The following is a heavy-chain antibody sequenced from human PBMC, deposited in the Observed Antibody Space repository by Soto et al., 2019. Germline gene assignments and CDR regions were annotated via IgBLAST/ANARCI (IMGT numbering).Heavy chain of an antibody. CDR2: VSPYNGNT. CDR1: GYTFTTYG. D-gene: IGHD1-1*01. V-gene: IGHV1-18*01. J-gene: IGHJ6*02. CDR3: VRGGILEANRPYYYYGLDV. Sequence: AASVKFSCKAFGYTFTTYGLSWVRQAPGQGLEWVGWVSPYNGNTYYAPSLQDRVTMTTDTPTSTAYISLRGLRSDDTAIYYCVRGGILEANRPYYYYGLDVWGQGTPVTVSS.